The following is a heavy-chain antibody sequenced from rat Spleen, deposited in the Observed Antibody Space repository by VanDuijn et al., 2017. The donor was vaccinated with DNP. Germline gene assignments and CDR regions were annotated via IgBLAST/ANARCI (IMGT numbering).Heavy chain of an antibody. CDR1: GFPFSDYF. J-gene: IGHJ2*01. CDR2: ISHDGGGT. CDR3: TKDAFDY. V-gene: IGHV5-20*01. Sequence: EVQLVESGGGLVQPGRSLKLSCAASGFPFSDYFMAWVRQAPNKGLEWVASISHDGGGTFYGDSVKGRFSISRDNGKSTLYLQMESLRSEDTATYYCTKDAFDYWGQGVMVTVSS.